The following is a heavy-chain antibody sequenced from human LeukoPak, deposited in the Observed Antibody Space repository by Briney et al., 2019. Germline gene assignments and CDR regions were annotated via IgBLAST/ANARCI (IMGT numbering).Heavy chain of an antibody. CDR2: INHSGST. CDR3: ARVNYFDSGGYYWWFDP. V-gene: IGHV4-34*01. D-gene: IGHD3-22*01. J-gene: IGHJ5*02. CDR1: VGSFSGYY. Sequence: SETLSLTCAVYVGSFSGYYWSWIRQPSGKGLEWIGEINHSGSTNYNPSLKSRVTTSVDPSKNQVSLKLTSVTAADTAVYYCARVNYFDSGGYYWWFDPWGQGTLVTVSS.